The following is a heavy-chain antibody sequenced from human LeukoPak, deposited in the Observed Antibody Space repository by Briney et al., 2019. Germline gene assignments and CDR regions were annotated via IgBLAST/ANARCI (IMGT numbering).Heavy chain of an antibody. D-gene: IGHD3-16*02. V-gene: IGHV4-4*07. CDR3: ARAPYYDYVWGSYRYTGDHYYYYYMDV. CDR2: ISGSGTI. Sequence: PSETLSLTCTVSGGSINSYWSWIRQPAGKGLEWIGRISGSGTITYNPALQSRLSISIDTSKNQFSLKLMSVTAADTAVYYCARAPYYDYVWGSYRYTGDHYYYYYMDVWGKGTTVTVSS. CDR1: GGSINSY. J-gene: IGHJ6*03.